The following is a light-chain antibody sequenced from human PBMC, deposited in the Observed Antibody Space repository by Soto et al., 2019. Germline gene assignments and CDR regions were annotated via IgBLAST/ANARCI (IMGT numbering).Light chain of an antibody. V-gene: IGKV1-5*01. CDR2: DAS. CDR3: QQYNSYSRT. J-gene: IGKJ1*01. CDR1: QSISSW. Sequence: DIQMTQSPSTLSASVGDRVSITCRASQSISSWSAWYQQQPGKAPKLLIYDASSLESGVPSRFSGSGSGTEFNLTISSLQPDDYATYYCQQYNSYSRTFGQGTKVEIK.